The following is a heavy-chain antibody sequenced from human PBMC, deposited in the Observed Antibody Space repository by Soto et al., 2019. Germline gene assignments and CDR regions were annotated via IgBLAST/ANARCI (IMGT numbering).Heavy chain of an antibody. CDR2: IYYSGST. D-gene: IGHD5-18*01. CDR3: ARHPGYGRYYFAY. CDR1: GGSISSSSYY. J-gene: IGHJ4*02. Sequence: QLQLQESGPGLVKPSETLSLTCTVSGGSISSSSYYWGWIRQPPGKGLEWIGSIYYSGSTYYNPSLKTPVTRSVGTSKSRFSLTLSSVTAADPAVSYCARHPGYGRYYFAYWGQGTLVTVSS. V-gene: IGHV4-39*01.